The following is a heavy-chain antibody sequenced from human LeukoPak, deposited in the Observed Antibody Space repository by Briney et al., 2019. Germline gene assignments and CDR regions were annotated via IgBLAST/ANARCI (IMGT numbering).Heavy chain of an antibody. J-gene: IGHJ5*02. CDR3: ARDKTSCGGGICYSHWFDP. CDR2: IYQSGTA. D-gene: IGHD2-15*01. V-gene: IGHV4-30-2*01. CDR1: GASISSGGYS. Sequence: SQTLSLTCAVSGASISSGGYSWNWIRQPPGKGLEWIGYIYQSGTAYYNPSLKSRVKISIDKSKNQFSLNLTSVTAADTAVYYCARDKTSCGGGICYSHWFDPWGQGTLVTVSS.